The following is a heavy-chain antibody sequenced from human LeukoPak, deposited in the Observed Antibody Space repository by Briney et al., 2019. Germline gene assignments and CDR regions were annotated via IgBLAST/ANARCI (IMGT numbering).Heavy chain of an antibody. CDR1: DGSITSAVSY. CDR2: IHYSGST. Sequence: SETLSLTCTVSDGSITSAVSYWVWIRQSPGRGLEWIGSIHYSGSTYHNPSLESRVTMSVDTSKNHFSLRLSSVTAADTAVYYCARGSSSSWYYFDPWGQGTLVTVSS. D-gene: IGHD6-13*01. J-gene: IGHJ4*02. V-gene: IGHV4-39*07. CDR3: ARGSSSSWYYFDP.